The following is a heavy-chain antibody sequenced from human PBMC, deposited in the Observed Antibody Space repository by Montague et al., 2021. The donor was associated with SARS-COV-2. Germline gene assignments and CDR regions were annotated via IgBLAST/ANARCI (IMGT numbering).Heavy chain of an antibody. V-gene: IGHV4-59*01. Sequence: SVPLSLPCTVSGGSISSYYWNWIRQPPGKGLEWIGYIYYSGSTNYNPSLKSRVTISVDTSKNQFSLKLSSMTAADTAVYYCARGFDYWGQGTLVTVSS. J-gene: IGHJ4*02. CDR2: IYYSGST. CDR1: GGSISSYY. CDR3: ARGFDY.